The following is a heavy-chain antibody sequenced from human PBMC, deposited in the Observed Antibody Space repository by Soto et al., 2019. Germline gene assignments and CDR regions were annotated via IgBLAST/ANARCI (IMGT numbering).Heavy chain of an antibody. CDR3: ARRTDYGDYEV. Sequence: SETLSLTCTVSGGSISSGDYYWSWIRQPPGKGLEWIGYIYSSGSTYYNPSLKSRVTISVDTSKNQFSLKLSSVTAADTAVYYCARRTDYGDYEVWGQGTLVSVS. CDR2: IYSSGST. J-gene: IGHJ4*02. CDR1: GGSISSGDYY. D-gene: IGHD4-17*01. V-gene: IGHV4-30-4*01.